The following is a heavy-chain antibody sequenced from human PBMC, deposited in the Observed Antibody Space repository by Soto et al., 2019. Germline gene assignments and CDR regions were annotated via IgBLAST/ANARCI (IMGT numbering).Heavy chain of an antibody. CDR1: GFIFSNYC. J-gene: IGHJ3*01. CDR2: INGEGSGT. Sequence: XGSLRLSCVASGFIFSNYCRHWVRQAPGKGLVWISRINGEGSGTNYADSVRGRLTISRDNAKNTLYLQMSGLRAEDTAVYYCTRDYPSSYCTGHACYGVRDAFDVWGQGTLVTVSS. V-gene: IGHV3-74*01. D-gene: IGHD2-8*02. CDR3: TRDYPSSYCTGHACYGVRDAFDV.